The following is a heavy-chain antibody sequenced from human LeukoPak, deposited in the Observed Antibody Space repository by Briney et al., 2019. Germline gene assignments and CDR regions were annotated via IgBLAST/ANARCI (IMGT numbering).Heavy chain of an antibody. CDR2: ISYDGSNK. CDR1: GFTFSSYS. CDR3: ARAEYDRSGSIYYYYGMDI. J-gene: IGHJ6*02. Sequence: PGGSPRLSCAASGFTFSSYSMHWVRQAPGKGLEWVAVISYDGSNKYNADSVKGRFTISRDNSKNTLYLQMNSLRREDTAEYYCARAEYDRSGSIYYYYGMDIWGQGTTVTVSS. D-gene: IGHD3-22*01. V-gene: IGHV3-30-3*01.